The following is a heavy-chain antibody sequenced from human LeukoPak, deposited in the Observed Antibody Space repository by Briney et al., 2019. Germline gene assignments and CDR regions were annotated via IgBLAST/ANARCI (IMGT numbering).Heavy chain of an antibody. V-gene: IGHV4-59*08. CDR2: IYYSGST. J-gene: IGHJ4*02. CDR3: ARHPKTTVTPDY. D-gene: IGHD4-11*01. Sequence: SSETLSLTCTVSGGSISSYYWSWIRQPPGKGLEWIGYIYYSGSTNYNPSLKSRVTISVDTSKNQFSLKLSSVTAADTAVYYCARHPKTTVTPDYWGQGTLVTVSS. CDR1: GGSISSYY.